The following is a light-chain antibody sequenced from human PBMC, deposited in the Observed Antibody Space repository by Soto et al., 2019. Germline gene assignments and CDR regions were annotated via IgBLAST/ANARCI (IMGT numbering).Light chain of an antibody. CDR2: FDD. CDR1: SSNIGNNA. V-gene: IGLV1-36*01. J-gene: IGLJ3*02. Sequence: QSVLTQPPSVSAAPRQRVTISCSGSSSNIGNNAVNWYQQVPGKAPKLLIHFDDRVASGISDRFSGSKSGTSASLAISGLQSEDEADYECAAWDDSLNGPVFGGGTKVTVL. CDR3: AAWDDSLNGPV.